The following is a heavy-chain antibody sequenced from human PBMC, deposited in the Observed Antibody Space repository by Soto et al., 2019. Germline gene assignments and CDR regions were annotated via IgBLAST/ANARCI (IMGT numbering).Heavy chain of an antibody. CDR2: IIPIFGTA. CDR1: GGTFSSYA. Sequence: QVQLVQSGAEVKKPGSSVKVSCKASGGTFSSYAISWVRQATGQGLEWMGGIIPIFGTANYAQKFQGRVTITADESTSTAYMELSSLRYEDTAVYYCARVGSSIADRAYYYYYGMDVWGQGTTVTVSS. J-gene: IGHJ6*02. D-gene: IGHD6-6*01. CDR3: ARVGSSIADRAYYYYYGMDV. V-gene: IGHV1-69*12.